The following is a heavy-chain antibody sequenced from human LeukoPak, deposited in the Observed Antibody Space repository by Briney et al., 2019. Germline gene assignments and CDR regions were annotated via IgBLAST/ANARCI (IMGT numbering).Heavy chain of an antibody. Sequence: PGGSLRLSCAASGFKFSTYWMTWVRQAPGKGLEWVANINQDGSEKYYVDSVKGRFTISRDNAKSSLYLQMYSLRAEDTAVYYCASYGDYGPSYYHHYMDVWGKGTTVTVSS. J-gene: IGHJ6*03. CDR3: ASYGDYGPSYYHHYMDV. D-gene: IGHD4-17*01. CDR2: INQDGSEK. CDR1: GFKFSTYW. V-gene: IGHV3-7*01.